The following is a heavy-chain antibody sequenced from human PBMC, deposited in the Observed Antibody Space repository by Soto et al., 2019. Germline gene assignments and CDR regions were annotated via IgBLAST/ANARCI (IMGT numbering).Heavy chain of an antibody. D-gene: IGHD3-10*02. V-gene: IGHV3-49*03. CDR3: TRDVFGELLMDV. CDR2: IRSKAYGGTT. CDR1: GFTFGDYA. J-gene: IGHJ6*04. Sequence: EVQLVESGGGLVQPGRSLRLSCTASGFTFGDYAMSWFRQAPWKGLEWVGFIRSKAYGGTTEYAASVKGRFTISRDDSKSIAYLQMNSLKTEDTAVYYCTRDVFGELLMDVWGKGTTVTVSS.